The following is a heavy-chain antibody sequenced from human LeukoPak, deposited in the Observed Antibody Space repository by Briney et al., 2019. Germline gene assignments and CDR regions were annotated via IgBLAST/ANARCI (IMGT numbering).Heavy chain of an antibody. CDR2: ISSSSSYI. V-gene: IGHV3-21*01. Sequence: GGSLRLSCAASGFTFSSYSMNWVRQAPGKGLEWVSSISSSSSYIYYADSVKGRFTISRDNAKNSLYLQMNSLRAEDTAVYYCARPVEMATITDAFDIWGQGTMVTVSS. CDR1: GFTFSSYS. D-gene: IGHD5-24*01. J-gene: IGHJ3*02. CDR3: ARPVEMATITDAFDI.